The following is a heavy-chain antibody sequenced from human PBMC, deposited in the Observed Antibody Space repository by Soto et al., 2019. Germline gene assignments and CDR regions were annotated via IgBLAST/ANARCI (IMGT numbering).Heavy chain of an antibody. J-gene: IGHJ4*02. CDR2: IHSDGST. V-gene: IGHV3-66*01. Sequence: EVQLVESGGDLVQPGGSLRLSCAASGLTVSSNYMSWVRQAPGKGLEWVSVIHSDGSTYYADYVKDRFTISRDNSKNTLYLQMNSLRAEVTAVYYCARGGNKRTDYWGQGTLVTVSS. CDR1: GLTVSSNY. D-gene: IGHD3-16*01. CDR3: ARGGNKRTDY.